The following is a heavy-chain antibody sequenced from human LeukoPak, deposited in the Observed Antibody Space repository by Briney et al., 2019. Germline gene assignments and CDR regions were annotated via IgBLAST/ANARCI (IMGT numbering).Heavy chain of an antibody. CDR3: ARADVSGSYFRLDY. Sequence: GASVKVSCKASGYTFTNYGISWVRQAPGQGLEWMGWISFHNGNTNYPQKLQGRVTVTTDRSTSTAYMELRSLRSDDTAVYYCARADVSGSYFRLDYWGQGTLVTVSS. CDR1: GYTFTNYG. CDR2: ISFHNGNT. D-gene: IGHD3-16*01. V-gene: IGHV1-18*01. J-gene: IGHJ4*02.